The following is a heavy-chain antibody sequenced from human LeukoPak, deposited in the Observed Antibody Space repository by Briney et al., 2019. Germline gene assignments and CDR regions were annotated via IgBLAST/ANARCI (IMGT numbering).Heavy chain of an antibody. J-gene: IGHJ6*03. Sequence: SETLSLTCTVSGGSISSSSYYWGWIRQPPGKGLEWIGSIYYSGSTYYNPSLKSRVTISVDTSKNQFSLKLSSVTAADTAVYYCARQLRFLEFYYMDVWGKGTTVTVSS. CDR3: ARQLRFLEFYYMDV. V-gene: IGHV4-39*07. CDR1: GGSISSSSYY. CDR2: IYYSGST. D-gene: IGHD3-3*01.